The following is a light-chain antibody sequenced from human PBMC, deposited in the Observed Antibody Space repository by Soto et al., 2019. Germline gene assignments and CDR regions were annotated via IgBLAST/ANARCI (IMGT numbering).Light chain of an antibody. CDR2: DVS. J-gene: IGLJ3*02. Sequence: QSVLTQPRSVSGSPGQSVTISCTGTSSDVGGYNFVSWYQQFPGKAPKLIIYDVSNRPSGVSNRFSGSKSGNTASLTVSGLQAEDEADYYCSSYSSVTTLWVFGGGTKLTVL. V-gene: IGLV2-14*01. CDR1: SSDVGGYNF. CDR3: SSYSSVTTLWV.